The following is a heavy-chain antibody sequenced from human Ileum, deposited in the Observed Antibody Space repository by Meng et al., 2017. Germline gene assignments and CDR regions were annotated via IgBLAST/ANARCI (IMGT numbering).Heavy chain of an antibody. Sequence: GESLKISCAASGFAFSNYWMSWVRQAPGKGLEWVANIKQDGRETHYVDSVRGRFTISRDNAKSSLYLQMSSLRAEDTAVYYCTRRYNWNYRADYWGQGTLVTVSS. V-gene: IGHV3-7*01. D-gene: IGHD1-7*01. CDR3: TRRYNWNYRADY. CDR2: IKQDGRET. CDR1: GFAFSNYW. J-gene: IGHJ4*02.